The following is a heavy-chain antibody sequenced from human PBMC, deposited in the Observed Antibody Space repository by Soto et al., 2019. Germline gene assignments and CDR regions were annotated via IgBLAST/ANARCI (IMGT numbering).Heavy chain of an antibody. Sequence: SETLSLTCTVSGGSISSSSYYWGWIRQPPGKGLEWIGSIYYSGSTYYNPSLKNRVTISVDTSKNQYSLKMRSVTAADTAVYYCATGGYDSSGYDYYYYGMDVWGQGTTVTVSS. CDR1: GGSISSSSYY. CDR3: ATGGYDSSGYDYYYYGMDV. CDR2: IYYSGST. D-gene: IGHD3-22*01. V-gene: IGHV4-39*01. J-gene: IGHJ6*02.